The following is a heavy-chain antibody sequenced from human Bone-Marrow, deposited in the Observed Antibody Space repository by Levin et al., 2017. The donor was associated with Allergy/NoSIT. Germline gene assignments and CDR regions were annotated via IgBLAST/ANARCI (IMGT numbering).Heavy chain of an antibody. CDR1: GFTFSSYA. CDR2: ISYDGSNK. D-gene: IGHD3-10*01. V-gene: IGHV3-30-3*01. Sequence: GESLKISCAASGFTFSSYAMHRVRQAPGKGLEWVAVISYDGSNKYYADSVKGRFTISRDNSKNTLYLQMNSLRAEDTAVYYCARVIRGGSGRSLYYYYYMDGWGKGTTVTVSS. J-gene: IGHJ6*03. CDR3: ARVIRGGSGRSLYYYYYMDG.